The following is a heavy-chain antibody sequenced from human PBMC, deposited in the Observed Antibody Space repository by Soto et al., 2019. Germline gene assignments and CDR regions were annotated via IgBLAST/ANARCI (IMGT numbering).Heavy chain of an antibody. J-gene: IGHJ4*02. CDR1: EFTFIDYG. D-gene: IGHD1-26*01. CDR3: PSGRGGSYHCDS. Sequence: QVQLVESGGGVVQHGRSLRLSCAAYEFTFIDYGMHWVRQAPGKGLEWVAAISNDGNKKYYGDSVKGRFTITRDNSENSLYLKMNSRKTEDTAVYDWPSGRGGSYHCDSWGQGTLVTVCS. V-gene: IGHV3-30*03. CDR2: ISNDGNKK.